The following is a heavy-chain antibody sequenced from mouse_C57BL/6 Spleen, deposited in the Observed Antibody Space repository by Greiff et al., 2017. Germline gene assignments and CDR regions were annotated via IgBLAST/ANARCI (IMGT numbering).Heavy chain of an antibody. J-gene: IGHJ2*01. V-gene: IGHV1-69*01. CDR2: IDPSDSYT. D-gene: IGHD1-1*01. CDR1: GYTFTSYW. Sequence: VQLQHPGAELVMPGASVKLSCKASGYTFTSYWMHWVKQRPGQGLEWIGEIDPSDSYTNYNQKFKGKSTLTVDKSSSTAYMQLSSLNSEDSAVYYCARWYYYGSSSHFDYWGQGTTLTVSS. CDR3: ARWYYYGSSSHFDY.